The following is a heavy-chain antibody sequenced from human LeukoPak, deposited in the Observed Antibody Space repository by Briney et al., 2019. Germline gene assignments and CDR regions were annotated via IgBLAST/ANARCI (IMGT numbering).Heavy chain of an antibody. CDR3: ARRRPYCSGGSCYLDY. Sequence: SETLSLTCAVYGGSFSGYYWSWIRQPPGKGLEWIGEINHSGSTNYNPSLKSRATISVDTSKNQFSLKLSSVTAADTAVYYCARRRPYCSGGSCYLDYWGQGTLVTVSS. V-gene: IGHV4-34*01. D-gene: IGHD2-15*01. J-gene: IGHJ4*02. CDR1: GGSFSGYY. CDR2: INHSGST.